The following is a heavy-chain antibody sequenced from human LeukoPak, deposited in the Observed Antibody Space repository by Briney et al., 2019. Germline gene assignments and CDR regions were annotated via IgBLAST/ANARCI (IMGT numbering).Heavy chain of an antibody. CDR2: ISSGSSYI. Sequence: GGSLRLSCAASGFTFSSYSMNWVRQAPGKGLEWVSSISSGSSYIYYADSVKGRFTICRDNAKNSLYLQMNSLRAEGTAVDYCGGGRRGTTGKQEYYYGMDVWGQGTTVTVSS. J-gene: IGHJ6*02. CDR1: GFTFSSYS. D-gene: IGHD1-1*01. V-gene: IGHV3-21*01. CDR3: GGGRRGTTGKQEYYYGMDV.